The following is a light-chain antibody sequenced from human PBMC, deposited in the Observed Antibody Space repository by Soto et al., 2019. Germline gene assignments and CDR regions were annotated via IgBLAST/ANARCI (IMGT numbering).Light chain of an antibody. Sequence: PGERATLSCRASQSIASSYFGWYQQKPGQAPRLLIYGTSSRPTGIPDRFSGSGSGTDFTLTITRLEPEDVAVYYCQHYGTSPFTFGPGTKVEIK. CDR3: QHYGTSPFT. CDR2: GTS. V-gene: IGKV3-20*01. CDR1: QSIASSY. J-gene: IGKJ3*01.